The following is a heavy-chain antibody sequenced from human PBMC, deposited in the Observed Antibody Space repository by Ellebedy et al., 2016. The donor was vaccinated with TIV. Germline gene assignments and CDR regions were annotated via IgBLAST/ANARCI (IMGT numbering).Heavy chain of an antibody. J-gene: IGHJ4*02. CDR2: IRSKSNSYAT. V-gene: IGHV3-73*01. Sequence: GGSLRLSXAASGFNFSGSAVHWVRQASGKGLQWVGRIRSKSNSYATAYAASVKGRFTISRDDSKNTASLQMNSLKTEDTAVYYCTNSMPTSWGQGTLVTVSS. D-gene: IGHD5-12*01. CDR3: TNSMPTS. CDR1: GFNFSGSA.